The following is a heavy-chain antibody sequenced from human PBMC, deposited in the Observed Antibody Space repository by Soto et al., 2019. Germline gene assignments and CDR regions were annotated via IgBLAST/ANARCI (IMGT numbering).Heavy chain of an antibody. J-gene: IGHJ4*02. CDR1: GFTFRSYG. CDR2: ISYDGSNK. V-gene: IGHV3-30*18. Sequence: EGSLRLSWAASGFTFRSYGMQWVRQAPGKGLEWGGIISYDGSNKYYAGSVKVRFNISRDDSKNTLYLQMNSLRAEDTAVYYCAKRGPTSSSGWFSIDYWGQGTLVTVSP. D-gene: IGHD6-19*01. CDR3: AKRGPTSSSGWFSIDY.